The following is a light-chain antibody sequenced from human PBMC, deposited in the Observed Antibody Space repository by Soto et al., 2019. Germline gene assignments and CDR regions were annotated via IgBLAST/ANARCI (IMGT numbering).Light chain of an antibody. CDR3: SSSTGSTVL. V-gene: IGLV2-14*01. J-gene: IGLJ2*01. Sequence: QSVLTQPASVSGSAGQSITISCSGTMRDVGAYNLVSWYQQHPGTAPKLIIYEVRNRPSGISSRFSGSRSGNTASLTISGLQPEDEGDYYCSSSTGSTVLFGGGTTVTVL. CDR2: EVR. CDR1: MRDVGAYNL.